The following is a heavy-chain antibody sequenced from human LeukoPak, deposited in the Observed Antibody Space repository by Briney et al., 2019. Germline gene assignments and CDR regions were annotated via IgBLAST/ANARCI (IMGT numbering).Heavy chain of an antibody. CDR2: ISWDGGST. Sequence: GGSLRLSCAASGFTFDDYAMHWVRQAPGKGLEWVSLISWDGGSTYYADSVKGRFTISRDNSKNSLYLQMNSLRAEDTALYYCAKDGLPYCGGDCYSLDYWGQGTLVTVSS. D-gene: IGHD2-21*02. CDR3: AKDGLPYCGGDCYSLDY. CDR1: GFTFDDYA. J-gene: IGHJ4*02. V-gene: IGHV3-43D*03.